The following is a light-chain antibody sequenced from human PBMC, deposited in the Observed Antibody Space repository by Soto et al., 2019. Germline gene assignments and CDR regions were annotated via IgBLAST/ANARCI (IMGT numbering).Light chain of an antibody. V-gene: IGKV3-20*01. Sequence: IVMTQSPDTLSVSPWERATLSCRASQSITEKVVWYQQKSGQAPRLLIYGASSRATGIPDRFSGSGSGTDFTLTIGRLEPEDFAVYYCHQYGISPPRTFGQGTKVDIK. CDR3: HQYGISPPRT. CDR2: GAS. CDR1: QSITEK. J-gene: IGKJ1*01.